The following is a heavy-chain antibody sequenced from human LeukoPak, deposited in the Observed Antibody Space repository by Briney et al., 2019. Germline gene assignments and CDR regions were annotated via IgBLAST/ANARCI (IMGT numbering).Heavy chain of an antibody. J-gene: IGHJ5*02. CDR3: ARPGTWWFDP. V-gene: IGHV1-2*02. CDR1: VYIFTAYY. CDR2: MNVYSGDA. Sequence: GASVKVSCKASVYIFTAYYLHWVPLAPGQGLEWMGWMNVYSGDATYTQKFQGRVTMTRDTSISTAYMELNTLTSDDTAVYYCARPGTWWFDPWGQGTLVTASS. D-gene: IGHD3-10*01.